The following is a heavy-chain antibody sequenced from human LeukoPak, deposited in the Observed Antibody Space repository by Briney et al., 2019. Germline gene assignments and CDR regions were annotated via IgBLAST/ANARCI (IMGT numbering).Heavy chain of an antibody. V-gene: IGHV3-23*01. CDR2: ISASGGHT. CDR1: GFTFSSCA. CDR3: AKDMSQSAFGGVIVITPFGY. Sequence: GGSLRLSCAASGFTFSSCAMSWVRQAPGKGLEWVSGISASGGHTFYADSVKGRFSISRDNSKNTLYLQMNSLRAEDTAVYYCAKDMSQSAFGGVIVITPFGYWGQGTLVTVSS. J-gene: IGHJ4*02. D-gene: IGHD3-16*02.